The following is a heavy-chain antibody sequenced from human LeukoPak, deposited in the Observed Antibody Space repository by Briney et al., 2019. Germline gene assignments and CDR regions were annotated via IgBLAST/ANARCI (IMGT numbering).Heavy chain of an antibody. Sequence: ASVKVSCKTSGYTFTNYGMHWVRQAPRQSPEWMGWINTGNGNTKSSQKFQDRVTLTRDTSASTAYMELNSLDSEDTAVYYCARVPLSDASGHYYPHWGQGTLVTVSS. CDR3: ARVPLSDASGHYYPH. CDR2: INTGNGNT. D-gene: IGHD3-22*01. CDR1: GYTFTNYG. V-gene: IGHV1-3*04. J-gene: IGHJ1*01.